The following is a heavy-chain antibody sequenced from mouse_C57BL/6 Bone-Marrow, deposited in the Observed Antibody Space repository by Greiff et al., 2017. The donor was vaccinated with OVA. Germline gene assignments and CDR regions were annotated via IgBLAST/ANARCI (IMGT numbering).Heavy chain of an antibody. Sequence: EVNVVESGGGLVQPGGSLKLSCAASGFTFSDYYMYWVRQTPAKRLEWVAYISNGGGSTYYPDTVKGRFTISRDNAKNTLYLQMRRLKSEDTAMYYLARREAAWFAYWGQGTLVTVSA. V-gene: IGHV5-12*01. CDR1: GFTFSDYY. J-gene: IGHJ3*01. CDR2: ISNGGGST. CDR3: ARREAAWFAY.